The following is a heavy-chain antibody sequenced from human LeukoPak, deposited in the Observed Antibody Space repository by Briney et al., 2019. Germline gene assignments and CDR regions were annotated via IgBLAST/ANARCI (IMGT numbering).Heavy chain of an antibody. J-gene: IGHJ5*02. CDR2: IYNSGST. CDR1: GGSISSSTYY. D-gene: IGHD6-13*01. Sequence: SETLSLTCSVSGGSISSSTYYWGWIRQPPGKGLEWIGNIYNSGSTYYNPSLKSRVTISVDPSKNQFSLKLSSVTAADTAVYYCARQAYSSNLGWFDPWGQGTLVTVSS. V-gene: IGHV4-39*01. CDR3: ARQAYSSNLGWFDP.